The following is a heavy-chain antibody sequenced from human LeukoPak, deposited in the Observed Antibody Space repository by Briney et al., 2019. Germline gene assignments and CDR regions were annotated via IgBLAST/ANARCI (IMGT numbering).Heavy chain of an antibody. D-gene: IGHD5-18*01. CDR1: GYSISSGYY. CDR2: IYHSGST. Sequence: SETLSLTCTVSGYSISSGYYWGWIRQPPGKGLEWIGSIYHSGSTYYNPSLKSRVTISVDTSKNQFSLKLSSVTAADTAVYYCARGSIQLWSKYYFDYWGQGTLVTVPS. J-gene: IGHJ4*02. CDR3: ARGSIQLWSKYYFDY. V-gene: IGHV4-38-2*02.